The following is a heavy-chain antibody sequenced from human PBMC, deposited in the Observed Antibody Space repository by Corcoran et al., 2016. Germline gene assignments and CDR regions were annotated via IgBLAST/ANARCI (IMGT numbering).Heavy chain of an antibody. V-gene: IGHV4-61*08. CDR1: GGSVRSGGYY. CDR2: IYYNGNT. J-gene: IGHJ6*02. CDR3: AGATYYYCGMDF. Sequence: QVQLQESGPGLVKPSETLSLTCTVSGGSVRSGGYYWSYIRQPPGKGLEWIGYIYYNGNTKYNPSLKSRVTIPVDTSKNQFSLKLTSLTAADTAVYYCAGATYYYCGMDFWGQGTTVTVCS.